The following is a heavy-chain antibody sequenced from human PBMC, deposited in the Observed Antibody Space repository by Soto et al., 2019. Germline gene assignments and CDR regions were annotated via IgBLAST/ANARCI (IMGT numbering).Heavy chain of an antibody. D-gene: IGHD3-22*01. CDR2: IYYSGST. CDR1: GGSISSSSYY. V-gene: IGHV4-39*01. J-gene: IGHJ4*02. Sequence: SETLSLTCTVSGGSISSSSYYWGWIRQPPGKGLECIGSIYYSGSTYYNPSLKSRVTISVDTSKNQFSLKLSSVTAADTAVYYRARHGTYYYDSSGYYTFDYWGQGTLVTVSS. CDR3: ARHGTYYYDSSGYYTFDY.